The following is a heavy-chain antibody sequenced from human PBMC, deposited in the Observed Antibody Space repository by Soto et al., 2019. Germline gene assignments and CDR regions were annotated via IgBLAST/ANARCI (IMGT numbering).Heavy chain of an antibody. D-gene: IGHD2-15*01. CDR2: IIPIFGTA. J-gene: IGHJ3*02. CDR3: AREVLYCSGGSCYPGDDAFDI. CDR1: GGTFSRYA. V-gene: IGHV1-69*13. Sequence: SVKVSCKASGGTFSRYAISWVRQAPGQGLEWMGGIIPIFGTANYAQKFQGRVTITADESTSTAYMELSSLRSEDTAVYYCAREVLYCSGGSCYPGDDAFDIWGQGTMVTVSS.